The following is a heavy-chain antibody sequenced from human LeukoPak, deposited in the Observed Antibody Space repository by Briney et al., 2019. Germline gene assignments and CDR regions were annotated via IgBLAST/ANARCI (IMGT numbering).Heavy chain of an antibody. CDR2: MYYSGST. CDR1: GGSISSSSYY. J-gene: IGHJ6*02. D-gene: IGHD3-22*01. CDR3: ARHASDSSGFYNYYGMDV. Sequence: PSETLSLTCTVSGGSISSSSYYWGWIRQPPGKGLEWIGRMYYSGSTNYNPSLKSRVTITADTSKNQFLLKVSSVTAADTAVYYCARHASDSSGFYNYYGMDVWGQGTTVTVSS. V-gene: IGHV4-39*01.